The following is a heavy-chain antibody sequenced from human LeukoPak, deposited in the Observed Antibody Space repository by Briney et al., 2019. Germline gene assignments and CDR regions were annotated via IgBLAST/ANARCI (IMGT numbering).Heavy chain of an antibody. V-gene: IGHV3-7*01. CDR3: AKFGGYCTNGVCYKYYYYYYYMDV. D-gene: IGHD2-8*01. J-gene: IGHJ6*03. Sequence: GGSLRLSCAASGFTFSSYWMSWVRQAPGKGLEWVANIKQDGSEKYYVDSVKGRFTISRDNSKNTLYLQMNSLRAEDTAVYYCAKFGGYCTNGVCYKYYYYYYYMDVWGKGTTVTVSS. CDR2: IKQDGSEK. CDR1: GFTFSSYW.